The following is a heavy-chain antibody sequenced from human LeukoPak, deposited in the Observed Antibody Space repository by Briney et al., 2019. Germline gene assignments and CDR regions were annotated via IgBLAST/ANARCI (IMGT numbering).Heavy chain of an antibody. CDR2: IYYSGST. Sequence: SETLSLTCTVSGGSISSSSYYWGWIRQPPGKGLEWIGSIYYSGSTYYNPSLKSRVTISVDTSKNQFSLKLSSVTAADTAVYYCARGGYSSGWYGTIDYWGQGTLVTVSS. CDR1: GGSISSSSYY. V-gene: IGHV4-39*07. D-gene: IGHD6-19*01. CDR3: ARGGYSSGWYGTIDY. J-gene: IGHJ4*02.